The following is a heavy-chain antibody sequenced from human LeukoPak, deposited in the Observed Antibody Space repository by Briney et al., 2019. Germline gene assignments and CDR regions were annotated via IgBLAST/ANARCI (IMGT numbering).Heavy chain of an antibody. J-gene: IGHJ5*02. CDR2: IYYSGST. D-gene: IGHD3-10*01. CDR3: AYSGSYTINWFDP. CDR1: GGSISSSSYY. V-gene: IGHV4-39*07. Sequence: SETLSLTCTVSGGSISSSSYYWGWLRQPPGKGLEWIGSIYYSGSTYYNPSLKSRVTISVDTSKNQFSLKLSSVTAADTAVYYCAYSGSYTINWFDPWGQGTLVTVSS.